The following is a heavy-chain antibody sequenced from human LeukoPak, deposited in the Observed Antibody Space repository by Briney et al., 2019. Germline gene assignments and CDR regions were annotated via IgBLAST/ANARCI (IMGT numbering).Heavy chain of an antibody. J-gene: IGHJ3*01. CDR2: INPTSGAT. V-gene: IGHV1-2*02. CDR1: GYXFTDCY. Sequence: ASVKVSCMASGYXFTDCYVHWVRQAPGQGLEWVGWINPTSGATSYAQRFQDRVTMTRDTSNNTFYMDLSRLRSDDTAVYYCAREFRTTTWSYDAFDLWGQGTMVTVSS. CDR3: AREFRTTTWSYDAFDL. D-gene: IGHD1/OR15-1a*01.